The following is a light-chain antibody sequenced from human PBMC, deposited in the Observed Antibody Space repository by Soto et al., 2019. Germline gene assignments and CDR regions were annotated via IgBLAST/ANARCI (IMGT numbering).Light chain of an antibody. J-gene: IGKJ4*01. CDR2: GAS. CDR3: QQYGYLVT. Sequence: EILLTQSPGTLSLSPGERATLSCRASQSITNNYLACYQQKPGRAHRLLIYGASSRATGIPDRFSGSASGTDFTLTISRLEPEDFAMYYCQQYGYLVTFGGGTKVDIK. V-gene: IGKV3-20*01. CDR1: QSITNNY.